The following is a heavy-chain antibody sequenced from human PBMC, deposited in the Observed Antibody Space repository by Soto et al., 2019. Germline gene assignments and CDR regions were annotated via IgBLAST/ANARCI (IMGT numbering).Heavy chain of an antibody. CDR2: INPSGGST. CDR3: ARDIVVVVAATRPEAFDI. CDR1: GYTFTSYY. D-gene: IGHD2-15*01. Sequence: ASVKVSCKASGYTFTSYYMHWVRQAPGQGLEWMGIINPSGGSTSYAQKFQGRVTMTRDTSTSTVYMELSSLRSEDTAVYYCARDIVVVVAATRPEAFDIWGQGTTVTVSS. J-gene: IGHJ3*02. V-gene: IGHV1-46*01.